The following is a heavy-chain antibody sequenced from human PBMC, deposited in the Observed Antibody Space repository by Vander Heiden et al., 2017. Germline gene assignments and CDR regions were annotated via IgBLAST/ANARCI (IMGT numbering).Heavy chain of an antibody. D-gene: IGHD3-22*01. V-gene: IGHV4-59*01. CDR1: GGAISSYY. Sequence: VQLPESGPGLVKPSETLSLTCTISGGAISSYYWSWIRQPPGKGLEWIGYIDYSGSTNYNPSLKSRVTISVDTSKNQCSLKLSSVTAADTAVYYCAIDDSSGPAAFDIWGQGTMVTVSS. CDR3: AIDDSSGPAAFDI. CDR2: IDYSGST. J-gene: IGHJ3*02.